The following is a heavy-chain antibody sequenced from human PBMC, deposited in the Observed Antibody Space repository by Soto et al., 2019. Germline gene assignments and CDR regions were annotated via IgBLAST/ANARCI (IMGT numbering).Heavy chain of an antibody. CDR1: GFTFSSYG. D-gene: IGHD2-8*01. CDR2: IWYDGSNK. J-gene: IGHJ6*02. Sequence: QVQLVESGGGVVQPGRSLRLSCAASGFTFSSYGMHWVRQAPGKGLEWVAVIWYDGSNKYYADSVKGRFTISRDNSKNTLYLQMNSLRAEDTAVYYCARGGNCTNGVCHPPHYYYYYGMDVWGQGTTVTVSS. CDR3: ARGGNCTNGVCHPPHYYYYYGMDV. V-gene: IGHV3-33*01.